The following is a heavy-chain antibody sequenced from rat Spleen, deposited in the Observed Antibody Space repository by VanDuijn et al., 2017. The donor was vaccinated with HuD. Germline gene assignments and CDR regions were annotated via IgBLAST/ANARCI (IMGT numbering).Heavy chain of an antibody. Sequence: EVQLVESGGGLVQPGRSMKLSCAASGFTFSNYGMAWVRQAPKKGLEWVASISYDGSSTYYRDSVKGRFTISRDNAKNTQYLQMDSLRSEDTATYYCTREVTTTGAFDYWGQGVMVTVSS. J-gene: IGHJ2*01. D-gene: IGHD1-1*01. CDR1: GFTFSNYG. V-gene: IGHV5S13*01. CDR2: ISYDGSST. CDR3: TREVTTTGAFDY.